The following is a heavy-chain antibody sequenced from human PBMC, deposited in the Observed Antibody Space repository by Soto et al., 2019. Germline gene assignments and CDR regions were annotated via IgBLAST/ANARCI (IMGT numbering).Heavy chain of an antibody. J-gene: IGHJ4*02. D-gene: IGHD2-21*02. CDR2: IYYSGTT. CDR1: DASINSGGYY. V-gene: IGHV4-31*03. Sequence: TSETLSLTCTVSDASINSGGYYWSWIRQHPGKGLEWIGFIYYSGTTYYNPSLKSRVTTSVDTSKNQFSLRLSSVTAADTAVYYCARGLIVMLSGIEELINSHFDSWGQGTLVTVS. CDR3: ARGLIVMLSGIEELINSHFDS.